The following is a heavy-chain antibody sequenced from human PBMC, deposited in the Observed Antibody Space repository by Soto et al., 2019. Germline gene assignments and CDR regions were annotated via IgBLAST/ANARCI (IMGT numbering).Heavy chain of an antibody. V-gene: IGHV4-34*01. CDR3: ARVAYYYDSSGQVHWFDP. CDR1: GGSFSGYY. Sequence: PSETLSLTCSIYGGSFSGYYWSWIRQPPGKGLEWIGEINHSGNTNYNPSLKSRVTISVDTSNNQFSLKLNSVTAADTAVYYCARVAYYYDSSGQVHWFDPWGQGTLVTVSS. CDR2: INHSGNT. D-gene: IGHD3-22*01. J-gene: IGHJ5*02.